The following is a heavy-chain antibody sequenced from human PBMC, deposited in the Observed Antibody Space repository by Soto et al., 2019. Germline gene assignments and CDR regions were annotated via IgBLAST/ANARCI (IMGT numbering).Heavy chain of an antibody. CDR1: GFTFSSYA. CDR3: AKVEEGRGVTTFYFDY. D-gene: IGHD2-8*01. J-gene: IGHJ4*02. CDR2: ISGSGGST. V-gene: IGHV3-23*01. Sequence: GGSLRLSCAASGFTFSSYAMSWVRQAPGKGLKWVSAISGSGGSTYYADSVKGRFTISRDNSKNTLYLQMNSLRAEDTAVYYCAKVEEGRGVTTFYFDYWGQGTLVTVSS.